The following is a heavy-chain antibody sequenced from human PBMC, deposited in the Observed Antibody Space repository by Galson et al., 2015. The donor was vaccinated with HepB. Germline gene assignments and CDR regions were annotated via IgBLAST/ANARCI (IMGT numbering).Heavy chain of an antibody. CDR1: GFTFGDYG. CDR2: IRSEGYGGTT. CDR3: TRDSVAWYDTPSPY. Sequence: SLRLSCAASGFTFGDYGMRWFRQAPGKGLEWVGFIRSEGYGGTTEYAASVKDRFTILRDDSKSIVYLQIHSLKTEDTAVYYCTRDSVAWYDTPSPYSGQGTLVTASS. D-gene: IGHD1-1*01. V-gene: IGHV3-49*03. J-gene: IGHJ4*02.